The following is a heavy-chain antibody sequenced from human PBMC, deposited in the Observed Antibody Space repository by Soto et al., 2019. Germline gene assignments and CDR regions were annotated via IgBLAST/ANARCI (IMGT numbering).Heavy chain of an antibody. CDR2: ISAYNGNT. J-gene: IGHJ6*02. D-gene: IGHD3-10*01. V-gene: IGHV1-18*01. CDR1: GYTFTSYG. CDR3: ARSWGSGSLNYYYYYYGMDV. Sequence: GASVKVSCKASGYTFTSYGISWVRQAPGQGLEWMGLISAYNGNTNYAQKLQGRVTMTTDTSTSTAYMELRSLRSDDTAVYYCARSWGSGSLNYYYYYYGMDVWGQGTTVTVSS.